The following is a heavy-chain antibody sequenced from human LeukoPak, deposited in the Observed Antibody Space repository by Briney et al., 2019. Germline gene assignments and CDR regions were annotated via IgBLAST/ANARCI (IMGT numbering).Heavy chain of an antibody. CDR2: ISAYNGNT. D-gene: IGHD1-26*01. V-gene: IGHV1-18*01. CDR1: GYTXTNYG. Sequence: GASVKVSCKASGYTXTNYGISWVRQAPGQGLEWMAWISAYNGNTNYAQNLQGRVTMTTDTSTSTAYMELRSLRSDDTAVYYCARESSQWELLYYFDYWGQGTLVTVSS. CDR3: ARESSQWELLYYFDY. J-gene: IGHJ4*02.